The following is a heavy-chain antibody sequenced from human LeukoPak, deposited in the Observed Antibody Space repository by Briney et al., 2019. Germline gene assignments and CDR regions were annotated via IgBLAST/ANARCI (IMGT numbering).Heavy chain of an antibody. V-gene: IGHV3-11*04. J-gene: IGHJ4*02. CDR1: GFTFSDYY. Sequence: GGSLRLSCAASGFTFSDYYMSWIRQAPGKGLEWVSYISGGGSTIYYADSVKGRFIISRDNAKNSLYLQLNSLRAEDTAVYYCARDRWGYSYGGDWGQGTLVTVSS. CDR2: ISGGGSTI. D-gene: IGHD5-18*01. CDR3: ARDRWGYSYGGD.